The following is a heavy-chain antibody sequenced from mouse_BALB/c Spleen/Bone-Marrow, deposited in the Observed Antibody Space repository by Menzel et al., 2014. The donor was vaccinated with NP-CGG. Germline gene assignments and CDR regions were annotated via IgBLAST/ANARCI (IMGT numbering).Heavy chain of an antibody. J-gene: IGHJ4*01. D-gene: IGHD2-1*01. Sequence: DVQLQESGPELVKPGASVKMSCKASGYTFTDYYMDWVKQSHGESFEWIGRVNPYNGGTSYNQKFKGKATLTVDKSSSTAYMELNSLTSEDSAVYYCAISPYGNFYAMDYWGQGTSVTVSS. V-gene: IGHV1-19*01. CDR3: AISPYGNFYAMDY. CDR2: VNPYNGGT. CDR1: GYTFTDYY.